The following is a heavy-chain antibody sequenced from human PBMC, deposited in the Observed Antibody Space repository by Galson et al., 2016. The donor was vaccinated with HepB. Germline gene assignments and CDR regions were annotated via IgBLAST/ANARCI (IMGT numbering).Heavy chain of an antibody. J-gene: IGHJ5*02. Sequence: SLRLSCAASGFTFSSYDMNWVRQAPGKGLEWASYINVKSDRVYHADSVKGRFTISRDNAKSSLFLQMNTLRDEDTAVYYCASSWSDCSGGSCYSGWFDPWGQGALVTVSS. CDR2: INVKSDRV. V-gene: IGHV3-48*02. CDR1: GFTFSSYD. CDR3: ASSWSDCSGGSCYSGWFDP. D-gene: IGHD2-15*01.